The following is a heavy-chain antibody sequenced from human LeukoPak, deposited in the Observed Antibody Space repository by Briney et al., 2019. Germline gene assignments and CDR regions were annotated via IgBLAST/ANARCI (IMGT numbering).Heavy chain of an antibody. Sequence: ASETLSLTCTVSGGSISYYYWSWIRQPPGKGLEWIGYIYYSGSTNYNPSLKSRVTISVDTSKNQFSLKLSSVTAADTAVYYCARSKDILTGYCFDYWGQGTLVTVSS. CDR1: GGSISYYY. CDR3: ARSKDILTGYCFDY. D-gene: IGHD3-9*01. V-gene: IGHV4-59*01. J-gene: IGHJ4*02. CDR2: IYYSGST.